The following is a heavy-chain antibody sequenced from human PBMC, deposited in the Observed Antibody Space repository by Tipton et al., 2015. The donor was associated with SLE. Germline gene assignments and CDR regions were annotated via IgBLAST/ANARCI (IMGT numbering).Heavy chain of an antibody. D-gene: IGHD1-26*01. CDR3: ARVCLKWELLDLGGMDV. CDR1: GGSFSGYY. J-gene: IGHJ6*02. V-gene: IGHV4-34*01. CDR2: INHSGST. Sequence: TLSLTCAVYGGSFSGYYWSWIRQPPGKGLEWIGEINHSGSTNYNPSLKSRVTISVDTSKNQFSLKLSSVTAADTAVYYCARVCLKWELLDLGGMDVRGQGTTVTVSS.